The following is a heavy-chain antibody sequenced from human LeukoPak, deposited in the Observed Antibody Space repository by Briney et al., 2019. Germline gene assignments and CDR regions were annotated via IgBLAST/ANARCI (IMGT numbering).Heavy chain of an antibody. J-gene: IGHJ4*02. Sequence: ASVKVSCKASGYTFTGYYMHWVRQAPGQGLEWMGWINPNSGGTNYAQKFQGRVTMTRGTSISTAYMELSRLRSDDTAVYYCARRSRDSSGYYALIYFDYWGQGTLVTVPS. CDR3: ARRSRDSSGYYALIYFDY. CDR1: GYTFTGYY. CDR2: INPNSGGT. D-gene: IGHD3-22*01. V-gene: IGHV1-2*02.